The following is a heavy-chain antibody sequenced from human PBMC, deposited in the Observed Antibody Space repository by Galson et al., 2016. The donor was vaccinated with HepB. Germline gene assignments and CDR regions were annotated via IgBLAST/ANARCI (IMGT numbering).Heavy chain of an antibody. CDR1: GDTFSSYS. CDR2: IIPIFGKT. Sequence: SVKVSCKASGDTFSSYSISWVRQAPGQGLEWMGGIIPIFGKTNYAQKFQGRVTITADESTSTAYMELSSLRSGDTAVYYCARALAYFYDSEWGQGTLVTVSS. V-gene: IGHV1-69*13. D-gene: IGHD3-10*01. J-gene: IGHJ4*02. CDR3: ARALAYFYDSE.